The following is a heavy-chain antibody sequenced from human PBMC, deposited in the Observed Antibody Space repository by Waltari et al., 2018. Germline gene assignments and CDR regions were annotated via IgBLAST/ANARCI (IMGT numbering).Heavy chain of an antibody. V-gene: IGHV1-8*01. CDR1: GYTFTSYD. J-gene: IGHJ4*02. Sequence: QVQLVQSGAEVKKPGASVKVSCKASGYTFTSYDINWVRQATGQGLEWMGWMNPNRGNTGYAQKFQGRGTMTRNTSISTAYMELSSLRAEDTAVYYCARDHDYGDLTYDYWGQGTLGTVSS. CDR2: MNPNRGNT. D-gene: IGHD4-17*01. CDR3: ARDHDYGDLTYDY.